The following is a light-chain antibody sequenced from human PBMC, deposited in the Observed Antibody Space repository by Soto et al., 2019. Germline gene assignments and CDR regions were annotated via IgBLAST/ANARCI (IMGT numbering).Light chain of an antibody. CDR1: QSVTIN. CDR2: GAS. J-gene: IGKJ4*01. CDR3: QQYHHWPVT. V-gene: IGKV3-15*01. Sequence: DIVMTQSPATLSVAPGERVTFSCRASQSVTINLAWYQHTPGQSPRLLISGASSGATGLPSRFSGSGSGTDFTLTINSLQSEDAAVYYCQQYHHWPVTFGGGTKVEIK.